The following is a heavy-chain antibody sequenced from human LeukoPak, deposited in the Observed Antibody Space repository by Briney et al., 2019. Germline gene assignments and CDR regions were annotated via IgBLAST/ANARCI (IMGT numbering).Heavy chain of an antibody. V-gene: IGHV3-33*01. CDR2: IWYDGSNT. CDR1: GFNFSTYD. J-gene: IGHJ4*02. CDR3: ARDGPAVIFFGYFEY. D-gene: IGHD2-21*01. Sequence: GRSLRLSCAASGFNFSTYDMHWVRQAPGKGLEWVAVIWYDGSNTYYVDSVKGRFTISRDNSKNTLYLQMSSLKGEDTAVYYCARDGPAVIFFGYFEYWGQGTLVTVSS.